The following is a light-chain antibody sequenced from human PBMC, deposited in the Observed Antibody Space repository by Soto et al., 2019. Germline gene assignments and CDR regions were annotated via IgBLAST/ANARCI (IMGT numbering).Light chain of an antibody. CDR2: GAS. V-gene: IGKV3-20*01. Sequence: EIVLTQSPGTLSLSPGERATLSCRASQSVSSSYLAWYQQKPGQAPRLLICGASSRATGTPDRFSSRGSGTDFTLTISRLEPEDFAVYYCQQYGSSPLTFGGGTKVEIK. CDR3: QQYGSSPLT. J-gene: IGKJ4*01. CDR1: QSVSSSY.